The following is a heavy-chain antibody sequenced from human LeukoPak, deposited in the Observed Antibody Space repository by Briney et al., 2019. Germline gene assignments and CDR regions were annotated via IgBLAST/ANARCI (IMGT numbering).Heavy chain of an antibody. CDR3: ARAWTGYSSGPSTP. J-gene: IGHJ5*02. Sequence: GASVKVSCKASGYTFTSYDINWVRQATGQGLEWMGWMNPNSGNTGYAQKFQGRVTITRNTSISTAYMELSSLRSEDTAVYYCARAWTGYSSGPSTPWGQGTLVTVSS. D-gene: IGHD6-19*01. V-gene: IGHV1-8*03. CDR2: MNPNSGNT. CDR1: GYTFTSYD.